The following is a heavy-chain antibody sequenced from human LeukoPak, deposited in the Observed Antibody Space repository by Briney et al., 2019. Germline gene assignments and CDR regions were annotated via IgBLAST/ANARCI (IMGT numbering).Heavy chain of an antibody. V-gene: IGHV3-7*01. Sequence: GGSLRLSCAASGFTFSTYWMSWVRQAPGEGLEWVANIKQDGSEKYYVDSVKGRFTISRDNAKNSLYLQMNSRRAEDTAMYYCARDSAGNDYWGQGTLVTVSS. CDR1: GFTFSTYW. CDR2: IKQDGSEK. CDR3: ARDSAGNDY. D-gene: IGHD6-13*01. J-gene: IGHJ4*02.